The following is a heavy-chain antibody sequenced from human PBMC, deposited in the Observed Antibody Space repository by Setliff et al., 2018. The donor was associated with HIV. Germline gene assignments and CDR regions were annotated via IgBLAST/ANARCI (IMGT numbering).Heavy chain of an antibody. CDR2: IHHSGNA. Sequence: PSETLSLTCTVSGASISSGSYFWGWFRQPAGKGLEWIAYIHHSGNAYYTPSLQSRATISVDTSKNQFSLKLNSVTAADTAVYFCAREVDKRQDSDAFDIWGPGTMVTVSS. CDR3: AREVDKRQDSDAFDI. CDR1: GASISSGSYF. V-gene: IGHV4-31*03. J-gene: IGHJ3*02. D-gene: IGHD2-15*01.